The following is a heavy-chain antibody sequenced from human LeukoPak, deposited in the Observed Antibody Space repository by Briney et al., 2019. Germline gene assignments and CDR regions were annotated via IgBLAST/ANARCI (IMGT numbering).Heavy chain of an antibody. CDR1: GGSISSYY. V-gene: IGHV4-59*01. D-gene: IGHD3-22*01. CDR2: IYYSGST. J-gene: IGHJ4*02. Sequence: SETLSLTCTVSGGSISSYYWSWIRQPPGKGLEWIGYIYYSGSTSYNPSLKSRVTISVDTSKNQFSLKLSSVTAADTAVYYCARARWGYDSSGYLGANYYFDYWGQGTLVTVSS. CDR3: ARARWGYDSSGYLGANYYFDY.